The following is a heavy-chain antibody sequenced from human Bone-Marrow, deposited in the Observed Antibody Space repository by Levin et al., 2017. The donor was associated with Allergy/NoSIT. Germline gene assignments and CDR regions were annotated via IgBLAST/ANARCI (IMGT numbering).Heavy chain of an antibody. J-gene: IGHJ4*02. CDR3: ARGIFGGVLQ. CDR2: VYYSGST. D-gene: IGHD3-16*01. Sequence: SETLSLTCTVSGGSITSYYWSWIRQPPGGGLEWLGSVYYSGSTNYNPSLKSRVTISVDSSKKQFSLRLNSVTAADTAVYFCARGIFGGVLQWGQGTLVTVSS. CDR1: GGSITSYY. V-gene: IGHV4-59*12.